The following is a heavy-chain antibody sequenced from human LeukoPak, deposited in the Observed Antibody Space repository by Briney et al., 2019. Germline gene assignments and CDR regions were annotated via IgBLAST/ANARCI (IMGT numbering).Heavy chain of an antibody. CDR3: AKSEGPSSAPP. V-gene: IGHV3-23*01. CDR2: ISGIGGST. J-gene: IGHJ5*02. D-gene: IGHD3-10*01. CDR1: GFTFSSYA. Sequence: PGGSLRLSCAASGFTFSSYAMSWVPQAPGKGLEWVSAISGIGGSTYYADSVKGRSSISRDNSKNTLYLQMNSLRAEYTAVYYCAKSEGPSSAPPWGQGTLVTVSS.